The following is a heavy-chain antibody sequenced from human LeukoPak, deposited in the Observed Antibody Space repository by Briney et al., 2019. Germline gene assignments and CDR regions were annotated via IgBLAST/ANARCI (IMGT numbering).Heavy chain of an antibody. Sequence: SETLSLTCTVSGGPINSDYWNWLRQPPPQGLEWIGYIYSSGSTNYNPSLNSRVSISLDTSKNQLSLKLGSVTAADTAVYYCARGAGRWAIWGQGTMVTVSS. CDR3: ARGAGRWAI. CDR2: IYSSGST. V-gene: IGHV4-59*01. J-gene: IGHJ3*02. CDR1: GGPINSDY. D-gene: IGHD4-23*01.